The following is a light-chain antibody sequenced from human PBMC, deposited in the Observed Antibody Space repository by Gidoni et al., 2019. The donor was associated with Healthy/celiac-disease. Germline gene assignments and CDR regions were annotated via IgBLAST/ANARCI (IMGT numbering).Light chain of an antibody. CDR3: QQSYSTPIT. CDR2: AAS. V-gene: IGKV1-39*01. CDR1: QSISSY. J-gene: IGKJ5*01. Sequence: DSQITQSPSFLSASVVDRVTITFRASQSISSYFNWYQQNPGKVPKLLIYAASSLQSGVPSRFSGSGSGTDFTLTISSLQPEDFATYYCQQSYSTPITFGQGTRLEIK.